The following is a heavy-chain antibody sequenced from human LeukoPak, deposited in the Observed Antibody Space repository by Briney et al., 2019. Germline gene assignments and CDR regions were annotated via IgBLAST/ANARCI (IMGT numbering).Heavy chain of an antibody. J-gene: IGHJ4*02. CDR3: ARGFRGHLWLRAPLDY. D-gene: IGHD5-12*01. CDR2: INHSGST. CDR1: GGSFSGYY. V-gene: IGHV4-34*01. Sequence: NSSETLSLTCAVYGGSFSGYYWSWIRQPPGKGLEWIGEINHSGSTNYNPSLKSRVTISVDTSKNQFSLKLSSVTAADTAVYYCARGFRGHLWLRAPLDYWGQGTLVTVSS.